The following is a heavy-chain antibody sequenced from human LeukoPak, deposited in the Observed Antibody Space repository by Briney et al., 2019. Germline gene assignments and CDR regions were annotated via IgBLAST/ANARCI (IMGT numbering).Heavy chain of an antibody. Sequence: GGSLRLSCAASGFTFSSYSMSWVRQAPGKGLEWVSSISSSSSYIYYADSVKGRFTISRDNAKNSLYLQMNSLRAEDTAVYYCARDLSESLSARPPNDAFDIWGQGTMVTVSS. D-gene: IGHD6-6*01. J-gene: IGHJ3*02. CDR3: ARDLSESLSARPPNDAFDI. V-gene: IGHV3-21*01. CDR1: GFTFSSYS. CDR2: ISSSSSYI.